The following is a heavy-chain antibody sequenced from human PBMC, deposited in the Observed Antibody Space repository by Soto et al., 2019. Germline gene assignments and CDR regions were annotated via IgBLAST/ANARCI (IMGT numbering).Heavy chain of an antibody. J-gene: IGHJ4*02. CDR1: GGTFSSYA. CDR2: IIPIFGTA. D-gene: IGHD6-6*01. Sequence: SVKVSCKASGGTFSSYAISWVRQAPGQGLEWMGGIIPIFGTANYAQKFQGRVTITADESTSTAYMELSSLRSEDTAVYYCARGVYSSSGLYYWGQGTLVTVSS. CDR3: ARGVYSSSGLYY. V-gene: IGHV1-69*13.